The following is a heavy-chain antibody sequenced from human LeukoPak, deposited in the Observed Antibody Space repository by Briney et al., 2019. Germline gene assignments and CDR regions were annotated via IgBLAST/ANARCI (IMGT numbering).Heavy chain of an antibody. Sequence: GGSLRLSCSASGFTFSDYWMMWVRQAPGKGLEWVGNIRQDDSEKNYVDSVKGRFTISRDNAKSSLYLQMNSLRAGDTAIYYCATDRKVGTWDPRFNYWGQGTLVTVSS. CDR3: ATDRKVGTWDPRFNY. CDR1: GFTFSDYW. J-gene: IGHJ4*02. V-gene: IGHV3-7*01. D-gene: IGHD4-23*01. CDR2: IRQDDSEK.